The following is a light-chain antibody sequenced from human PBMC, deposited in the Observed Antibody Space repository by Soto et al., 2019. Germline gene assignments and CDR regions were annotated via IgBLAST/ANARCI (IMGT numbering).Light chain of an antibody. CDR3: QQYDTYPWT. CDR2: RAS. J-gene: IGKJ1*01. Sequence: DIQMTQSPSTLSASVRDRVTITCRASQSVKSWLAWYQQKPGRAPKLLMYRASTLESGVPSRFSGSESGTEFTLTISSLQPDDFATYYCQQYDTYPWTFGQGTKVEIK. V-gene: IGKV1-5*03. CDR1: QSVKSW.